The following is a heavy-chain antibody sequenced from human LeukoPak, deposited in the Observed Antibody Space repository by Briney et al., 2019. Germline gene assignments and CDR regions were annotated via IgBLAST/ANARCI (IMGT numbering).Heavy chain of an antibody. D-gene: IGHD1-26*01. CDR1: GFTFKDYG. Sequence: GGSLRLSCAATGFTFKDYGMHWIRQPPGKGLEWVSSINWNGGGTDYADSVKGRFTISRDNAKNSLYLQLSSLRPEDTALYYCAKHMRATNTYSFFGLDVWGQGTTVTVSS. V-gene: IGHV3-9*01. CDR2: INWNGGGT. CDR3: AKHMRATNTYSFFGLDV. J-gene: IGHJ6*02.